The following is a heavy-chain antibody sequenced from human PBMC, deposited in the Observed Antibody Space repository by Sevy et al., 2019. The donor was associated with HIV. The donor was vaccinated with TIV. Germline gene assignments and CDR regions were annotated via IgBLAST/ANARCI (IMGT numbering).Heavy chain of an antibody. CDR3: ANAYSGSFSHSYLYALDV. D-gene: IGHD1-26*01. V-gene: IGHV3-30*18. J-gene: IGHJ6*02. CDR1: GFSFSYYG. Sequence: GGSLRLSCIGSGFSFSYYGIHWVRQSPGKGLDWFALISHDGLNEYYAGSVKGRFAISRENSKKTVYLEVNSLRNEETAIYFCANAYSGSFSHSYLYALDVWGQGTTVAVSS. CDR2: ISHDGLNE.